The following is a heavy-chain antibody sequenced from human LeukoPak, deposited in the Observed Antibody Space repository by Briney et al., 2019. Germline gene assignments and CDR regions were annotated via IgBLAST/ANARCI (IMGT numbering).Heavy chain of an antibody. CDR3: ARGSGYLRGHAFDI. CDR2: ISGSGVST. Sequence: PGGSLRLSCAASGFIFNNYAMSWVRQAPGKGLECVSIISGSGVSTYDADSVKGRFTISRDNSKNTLYLQMNSLRAEDTAVYYCARGSGYLRGHAFDIWGQGTMVTVSS. V-gene: IGHV3-23*01. CDR1: GFIFNNYA. D-gene: IGHD3-22*01. J-gene: IGHJ3*02.